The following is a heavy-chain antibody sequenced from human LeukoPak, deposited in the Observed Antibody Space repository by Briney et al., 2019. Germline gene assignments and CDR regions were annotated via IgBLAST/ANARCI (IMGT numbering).Heavy chain of an antibody. CDR1: GGSFSGYY. CDR2: INHSGST. J-gene: IGHJ4*02. Sequence: PSETLSLTCAVYGGSFSGYYWSWLRQPPGKGLEWIGEINHSGSTNYNPSLKSRVTISVDTSKNQFSLKLSSVTAADTAVYYCASESRRYSSSSLRGWGQGTLVTVSS. D-gene: IGHD6-6*01. CDR3: ASESRRYSSSSLRG. V-gene: IGHV4-34*01.